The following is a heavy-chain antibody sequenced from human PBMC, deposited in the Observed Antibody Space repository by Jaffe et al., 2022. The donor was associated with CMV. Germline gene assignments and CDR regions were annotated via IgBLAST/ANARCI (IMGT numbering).Heavy chain of an antibody. CDR1: GFSLNSNGVC. V-gene: IGHV2-70*15. D-gene: IGHD1-26*01. CDR2: IDWDDAK. J-gene: IGHJ4*02. CDR3: ARLRRGASGSYYYFDW. Sequence: QVTLRESGPALVKPTQTLTLTCTVSGFSLNSNGVCVSWIRQSPGKALEWLARIDWDDAKYYSTSLKTRLTISRDTSKNQVVLTMANMDPVDTATYYCARLRRGASGSYYYFDWWGQGTLVTVSS.